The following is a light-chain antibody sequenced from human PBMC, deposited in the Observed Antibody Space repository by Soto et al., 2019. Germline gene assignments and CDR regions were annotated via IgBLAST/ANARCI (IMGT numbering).Light chain of an antibody. CDR2: SAS. CDR3: QQANTFPRT. V-gene: IGKV1-12*01. Sequence: DIQMTQSPSSVSASVGDTVIITCRASQDIGTWLAWYQQQAGKAPKLLIYSASSLQSGVPSRFSGSGSGTDFTLTVSSLQPEDFATYFCQQANTFPRTFGQGTKLEIK. J-gene: IGKJ2*01. CDR1: QDIGTW.